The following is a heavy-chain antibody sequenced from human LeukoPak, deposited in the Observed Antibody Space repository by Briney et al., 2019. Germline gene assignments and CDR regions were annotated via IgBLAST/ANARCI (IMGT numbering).Heavy chain of an antibody. CDR1: GFNFVDYA. CDR3: AKAPVASCRGAFCYPFDS. J-gene: IGHJ4*02. CDR2: TSSSDAGK. D-gene: IGHD2-15*01. V-gene: IGHV3-23*01. Sequence: QAGGSLRLSCAASGFNFVDYAMSWVRRAPGKGLEWVSATSSSDAGKYYADSVRGRFTISRDNSRNTMYLQMNSLRAEDAAVYYCAKAPVASCRGAFCYPFDSWGQGTVVTVSS.